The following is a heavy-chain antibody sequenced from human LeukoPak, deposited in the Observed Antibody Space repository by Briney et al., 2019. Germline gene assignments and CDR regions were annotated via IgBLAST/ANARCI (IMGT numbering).Heavy chain of an antibody. D-gene: IGHD2-15*01. V-gene: IGHV4-39*07. Sequence: PSETLSLTCTVSGGSISSSSYYWGWIRQPPGKGLEWIGSIYYSGSTYYNPSLKSRVTISVDTSKNQFSLKLSSVTAADTAVYYCARTPLGYCSGGSCYSSVGEKDAEYFQHWGQGTLVTVSS. CDR3: ARTPLGYCSGGSCYSSVGEKDAEYFQH. J-gene: IGHJ1*01. CDR2: IYYSGST. CDR1: GGSISSSSYY.